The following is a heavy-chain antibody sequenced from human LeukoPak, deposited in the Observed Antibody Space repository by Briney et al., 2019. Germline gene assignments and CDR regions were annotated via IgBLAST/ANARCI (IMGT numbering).Heavy chain of an antibody. V-gene: IGHV4-39*07. CDR1: GDSISSSNYF. D-gene: IGHD2-21*01. J-gene: IGHJ6*03. CDR2: IYYSGSM. Sequence: RTSETLSLTCTVSGDSISSSNYFWGWIRQPPGKGLEWIGSIYYSGSMYYSASLKSRLTISVDTSKNQFSLNLGSVTAADTAVYYCARHRKYRGGAYLRHYYYYMDVWGTGTTVTVSS. CDR3: ARHRKYRGGAYLRHYYYYMDV.